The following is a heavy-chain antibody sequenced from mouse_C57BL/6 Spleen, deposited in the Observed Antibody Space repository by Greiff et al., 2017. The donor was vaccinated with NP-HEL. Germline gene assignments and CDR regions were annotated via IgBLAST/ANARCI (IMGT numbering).Heavy chain of an antibody. Sequence: EVQLVESGPELVKPGASVKMSCKASGYTFTDYNMHWVKQSHGKSLEWIGYINPNNGGTSYNQKVKGKGTLTVNKSSSTAYMELRSLTSEDSAVYYCARFPPWSYFDYWGQGTTLTVSS. CDR3: ARFPPWSYFDY. V-gene: IGHV1-22*01. J-gene: IGHJ2*01. CDR2: INPNNGGT. CDR1: GYTFTDYN.